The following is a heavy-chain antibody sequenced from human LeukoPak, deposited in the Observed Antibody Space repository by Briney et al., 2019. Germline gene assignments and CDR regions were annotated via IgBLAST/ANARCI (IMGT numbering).Heavy chain of an antibody. Sequence: SVKVSCKASGGTFSSYAISWVRQAPGQGPEWMGGIIPIFGTANYAQKFQGRVTITADKSTSTAYMELSSLRSEDTAVYYCARPIVVVTANYAFDIWGQGTMVTVSS. CDR2: IIPIFGTA. J-gene: IGHJ3*02. CDR3: ARPIVVVTANYAFDI. CDR1: GGTFSSYA. D-gene: IGHD2-21*02. V-gene: IGHV1-69*06.